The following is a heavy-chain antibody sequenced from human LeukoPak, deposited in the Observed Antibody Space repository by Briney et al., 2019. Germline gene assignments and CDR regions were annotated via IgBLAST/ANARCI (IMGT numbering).Heavy chain of an antibody. Sequence: SVKVSCKASGFTFTSSAVQWVRQARGQRLEWIGWIVVGSGNTNYAQKFQERVTITRDMSTSTAYMELSSLRSEDTAVYYCAADSYYDFWSGYLSPYYYYYMDVWGKGTTVTVSS. CDR1: GFTFTSSA. J-gene: IGHJ6*03. V-gene: IGHV1-58*01. CDR2: IVVGSGNT. D-gene: IGHD3-3*01. CDR3: AADSYYDFWSGYLSPYYYYYMDV.